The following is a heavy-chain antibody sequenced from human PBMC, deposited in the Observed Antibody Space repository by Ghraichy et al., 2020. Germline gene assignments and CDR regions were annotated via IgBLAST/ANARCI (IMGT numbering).Heavy chain of an antibody. D-gene: IGHD6-19*01. J-gene: IGHJ5*02. Sequence: ESLNISCTVSGGSNSSDYWSWIRQPAGKGLEWIGRYYTRGSTNYNPSLKSRVTMSVDTSKNLFSLKLTSVTASDTAVYYCAIDNYSSGVNLFDPWCQGALVTVSS. V-gene: IGHV4-4*07. CDR1: GGSNSSDY. CDR2: YYTRGST. CDR3: AIDNYSSGVNLFDP.